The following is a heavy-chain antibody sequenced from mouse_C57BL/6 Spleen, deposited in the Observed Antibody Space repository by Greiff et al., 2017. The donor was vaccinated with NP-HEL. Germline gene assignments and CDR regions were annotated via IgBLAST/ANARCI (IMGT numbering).Heavy chain of an antibody. CDR1: GYAFSSYW. V-gene: IGHV1-80*01. D-gene: IGHD1-1*01. CDR2: IYPGDGDT. J-gene: IGHJ2*01. CDR3: ARRDYYGSSYDFDY. Sequence: VQLQQSGAELVKPGASVKISCKASGYAFSSYWMNWVKQRPGKGLEWIGQIYPGDGDTNYNGKFKGKATLTADKSSSTAYMQLSSLTSEDSAVYFCARRDYYGSSYDFDYWGQGTTLTVSS.